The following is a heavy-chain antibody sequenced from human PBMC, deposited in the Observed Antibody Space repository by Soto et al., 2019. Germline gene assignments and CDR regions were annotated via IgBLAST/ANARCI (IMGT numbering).Heavy chain of an antibody. CDR1: GGTFNNYA. D-gene: IGHD1-26*01. V-gene: IGHV1-69*06. CDR3: ARLIGEGYSGTYALDY. CDR2: IIPLFGTA. J-gene: IGHJ4*02. Sequence: QVQLVQSGAEGKKPGSSVKVSCKASGGTFNNYAISWVRQAPGQGLEWMGGIIPLFGTANYAQKFEGRVRITADKSTDTAYMELSSLKSDDTAVYYCARLIGEGYSGTYALDYWGQGTLVTVSS.